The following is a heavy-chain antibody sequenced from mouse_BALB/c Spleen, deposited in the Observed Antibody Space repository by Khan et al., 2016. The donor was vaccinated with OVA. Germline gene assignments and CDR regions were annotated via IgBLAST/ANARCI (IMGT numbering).Heavy chain of an antibody. D-gene: IGHD2-2*01. CDR1: GFNIKDYY. V-gene: IGHV14-1*02. CDR2: IDPENGDT. CDR3: ARDGYAPLFAY. Sequence: EVQLQESGAELVRPGALVKLSCKASGFNIKDYYMHWVKQRPEQGLVWIGRIDPENGDTIYDPKFQGKASITSDPSSNTAYLQLSSLTSEDTAVYYCARDGYAPLFAYWGQGTLVTVSA. J-gene: IGHJ3*01.